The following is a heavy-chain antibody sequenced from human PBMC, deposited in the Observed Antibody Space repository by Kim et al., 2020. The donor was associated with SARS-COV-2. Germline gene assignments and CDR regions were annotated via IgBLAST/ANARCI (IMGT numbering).Heavy chain of an antibody. V-gene: IGHV6-1*01. CDR3: AREGGGWSTNYFFDY. J-gene: IGHJ4*02. D-gene: IGHD6-19*01. Sequence: SQTLSLTCAISGDRVSSNSAAWNWIRQSPSRGLEWLGKTYYRSKWYNTYAVSVKGRITINPDTSKNQFSLQLDSVTPEDTAVYFCAREGGGWSTNYFFDYWGQGTLVTVSS. CDR1: GDRVSSNSAA. CDR2: TYYRSKWYN.